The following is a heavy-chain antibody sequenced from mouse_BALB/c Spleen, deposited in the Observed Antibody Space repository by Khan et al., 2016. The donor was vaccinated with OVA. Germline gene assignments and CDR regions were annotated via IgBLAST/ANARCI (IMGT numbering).Heavy chain of an antibody. D-gene: IGHD4-1*01. CDR3: ASHLTGSFAY. CDR1: GFTFSTYG. Sequence: EVELVESGGDLVKPGGSLRLSCAASGFTFSTYGMSWVRQFPDKRLEWVATINSDGYYTYYPDTLKGRFIISRNNAENTLYLQMSSLKSEDTAIYYCASHLTGSFAYWGHGTLVTVSA. V-gene: IGHV5-6*01. CDR2: INSDGYYT. J-gene: IGHJ3*01.